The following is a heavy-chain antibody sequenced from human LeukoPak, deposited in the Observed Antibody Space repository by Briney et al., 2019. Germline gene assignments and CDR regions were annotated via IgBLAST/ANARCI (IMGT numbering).Heavy chain of an antibody. CDR3: ARHIPTIVVVPAARFDP. CDR2: IYDSGSA. D-gene: IGHD2-2*01. Sequence: SETLSLTCAVSGYSISSGYYWGWIRQPPGKGLEWIGSIYDSGSAYYDPSLKSRVTISVDTSKNQFSLKLSSVTAADTAVCYCARHIPTIVVVPAARFDPWGQGTLVTVSS. V-gene: IGHV4-38-2*01. CDR1: GYSISSGYY. J-gene: IGHJ5*02.